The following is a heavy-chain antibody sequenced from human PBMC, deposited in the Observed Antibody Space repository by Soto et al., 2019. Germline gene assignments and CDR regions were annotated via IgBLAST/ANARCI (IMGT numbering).Heavy chain of an antibody. CDR2: IIPIFGTA. J-gene: IGHJ4*02. Sequence: GASVKVSCKASGGTFSSYAISWVRQAPGQGLEWMGGIIPIFGTANYAQKFQGRVTITADESTSTAYMELSSLRSEDTAVYYCARGLADFWSGYYSRGGYYFDSWGQGTLVPVSS. CDR3: ARGLADFWSGYYSRGGYYFDS. V-gene: IGHV1-69*13. CDR1: GGTFSSYA. D-gene: IGHD3-3*01.